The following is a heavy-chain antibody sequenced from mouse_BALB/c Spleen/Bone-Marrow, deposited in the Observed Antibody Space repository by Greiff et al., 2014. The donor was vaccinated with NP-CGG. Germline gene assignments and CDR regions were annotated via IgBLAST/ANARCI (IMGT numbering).Heavy chain of an antibody. V-gene: IGHV7-3*02. D-gene: IGHD2-3*01. CDR3: ARDRGLLRFDY. Sequence: VQLKESGGGLVQPGGSLRLSCATSGFTFTDYYMSWVRQPPGKGLEWLGFIRNKANGYTTEYSASVKGRFTISRDNSQSILYLQMNTLRAEDSATYYCARDRGLLRFDYWGQGTTLTVSS. CDR2: IRNKANGYTT. CDR1: GFTFTDYY. J-gene: IGHJ2*01.